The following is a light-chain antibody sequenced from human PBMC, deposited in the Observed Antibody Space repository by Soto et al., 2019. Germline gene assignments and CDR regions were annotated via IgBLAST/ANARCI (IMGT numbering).Light chain of an antibody. CDR1: SSNIGAGYD. Sequence: ISCPGSSSNIGAGYDVRWYQQLPGTAPKLLIYGNSNRPSGVPDRFSGSKSGTSASLAITGLQAEDEFFFSSRRRHTSSLHGFG. J-gene: IGLJ6*01. V-gene: IGLV1-40*01. CDR2: GNS. CDR3: RRRHTSSLHG.